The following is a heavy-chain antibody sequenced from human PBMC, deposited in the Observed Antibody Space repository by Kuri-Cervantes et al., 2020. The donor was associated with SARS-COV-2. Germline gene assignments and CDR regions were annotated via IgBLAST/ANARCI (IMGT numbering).Heavy chain of an antibody. CDR3: VGDESNVVQRGF. CDR1: GFIFRNYV. CDR2: IRNYGGSP. V-gene: IGHV3-64D*08. J-gene: IGHJ4*02. D-gene: IGHD2-21*01. Sequence: GESLKISCSASGFIFRNYVMYWVRQAPGKGLEYVSSIRNYGGSPYYGDSVKGRFTISRDNPKNTLYLQMDSLRVEDTAVYYCVGDESNVVQRGFWGQGSLVTVSS.